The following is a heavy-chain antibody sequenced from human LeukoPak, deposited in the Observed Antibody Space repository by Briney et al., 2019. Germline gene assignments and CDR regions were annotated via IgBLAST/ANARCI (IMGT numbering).Heavy chain of an antibody. V-gene: IGHV4-59*13. CDR2: IYYTGVT. CDR1: GGPLTISY. J-gene: IGHJ1*01. CDR3: VRGERCGGDCSSRQQ. Sequence: RPSETLSLTCTVSGGPLTISYWSWIRQPPGRGLEWVGYIYYTGVTNYHPSLAGRVIMSLDMSKNLISLNLDSVTAADTAVYYCVRGERCGGDCSSRQQWGQGTLVTVSS. D-gene: IGHD2-21*02.